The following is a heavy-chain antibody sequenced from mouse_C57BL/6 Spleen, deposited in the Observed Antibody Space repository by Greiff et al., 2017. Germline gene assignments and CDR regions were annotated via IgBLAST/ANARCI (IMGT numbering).Heavy chain of an antibody. CDR1: GYTFTSYW. CDR2: INPSNGGT. D-gene: IGHD1-1*01. Sequence: QVQLQQPGTELVQPGASVKLSCKASGYTFTSYWMHWVKQRPGHGLEWIGNINPSNGGTNYNEKFKSKATLTVDKSSSTAYMQLSSLTSEDSAVYYCARSPLITTVVDGYWGQGTTLTVSS. J-gene: IGHJ2*01. CDR3: ARSPLITTVVDGY. V-gene: IGHV1-53*01.